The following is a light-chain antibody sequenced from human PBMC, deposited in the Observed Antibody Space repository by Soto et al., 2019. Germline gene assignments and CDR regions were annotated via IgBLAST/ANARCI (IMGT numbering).Light chain of an antibody. Sequence: QSALTQPASVSGSPGPSITISCTGTSSDVGGYKYVSWYQQHPGKAPKLMIYEVSNRPSGVSNRFSGSKSGNTASLTISGLQAEDEAHYYCSSYTSSSTRVFGGGTKLTVL. CDR2: EVS. CDR3: SSYTSSSTRV. J-gene: IGLJ2*01. V-gene: IGLV2-14*01. CDR1: SSDVGGYKY.